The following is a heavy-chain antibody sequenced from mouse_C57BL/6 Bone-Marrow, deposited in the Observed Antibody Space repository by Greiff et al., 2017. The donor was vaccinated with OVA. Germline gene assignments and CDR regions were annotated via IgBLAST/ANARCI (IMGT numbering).Heavy chain of an antibody. CDR3: VRDPLYDYDWYFDV. J-gene: IGHJ1*03. D-gene: IGHD2-4*01. CDR1: GFTFNTYA. Sequence: DAGGGLVQPKGSLKLSCAASGFTFNTYAMHWVRQAPGKGLEWVARIRSKSSNYATYYADSVKDRFTISRDDSQSMLYLQMNNLKTEDTAMYYCVRDPLYDYDWYFDVWGTGTTVTVSS. V-gene: IGHV10-3*01. CDR2: IRSKSSNYAT.